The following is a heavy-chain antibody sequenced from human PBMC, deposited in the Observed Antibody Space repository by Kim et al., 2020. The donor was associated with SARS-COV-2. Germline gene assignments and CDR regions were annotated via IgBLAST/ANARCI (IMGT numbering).Heavy chain of an antibody. J-gene: IGHJ4*02. CDR3: AKGGDAGDYSRWYRIFDY. CDR1: AFIFNNYA. CDR2: ISGGGENT. D-gene: IGHD6-13*01. V-gene: IGHV3-23*01. Sequence: GGSLRLSCAASAFIFNNYAMGWVRQAPGKGLEWVSSISGGGENTYYADSVKGRFTISRDNSKNTVYLQMNTLGAEDTATYYCAKGGDAGDYSRWYRIFDYWGQGTLVTVSA.